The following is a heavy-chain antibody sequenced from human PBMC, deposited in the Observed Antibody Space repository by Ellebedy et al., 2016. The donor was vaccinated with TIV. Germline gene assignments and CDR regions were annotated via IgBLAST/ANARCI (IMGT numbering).Heavy chain of an antibody. J-gene: IGHJ4*02. D-gene: IGHD2-2*01. CDR1: GFTFTTYW. CDR3: SRGRYCSSSSRGFLDY. CDR2: IKQDGSEK. Sequence: GESLKISCAASGFTFTTYWMTWVRQAPGKGLEWVANIKQDGSEKYYVDSVKGRFTISRDNANSLLYLQMNSLGAEDTVVYYCSRGRYCSSSSRGFLDYWGQGTLITVSS. V-gene: IGHV3-7*03.